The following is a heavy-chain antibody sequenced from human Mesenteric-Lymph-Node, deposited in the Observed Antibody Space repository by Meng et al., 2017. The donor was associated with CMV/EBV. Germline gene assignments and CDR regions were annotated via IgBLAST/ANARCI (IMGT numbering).Heavy chain of an antibody. D-gene: IGHD3-3*01. V-gene: IGHV4-39*07. J-gene: IGHJ1*01. CDR1: GGSISSSSYY. CDR2: IYYSGST. Sequence: SETLSLTCTVSGGSISSSSYYWGWLRQPPGTGLEWSVSIYYSGSTYNNPSLKSRFTISVDTTKNQFSLKLSSVTAADTAAYYSARGPFTIFGVVGAAYFEHWGQGTLVTVSS. CDR3: ARGPFTIFGVVGAAYFEH.